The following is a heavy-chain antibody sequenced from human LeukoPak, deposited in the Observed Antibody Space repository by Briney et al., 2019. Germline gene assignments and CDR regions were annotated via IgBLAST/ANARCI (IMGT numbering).Heavy chain of an antibody. V-gene: IGHV4-30-4*08. CDR2: IYYSGST. J-gene: IGHJ5*02. CDR3: ASTKSDYYRSARYSWFDP. D-gene: IGHD3-10*01. CDR1: GGSISSGDYY. Sequence: PSETLSLTCTVSGGSISSGDYYWSWTRQPPGKGLEWIGYIYYSGSTYYNPSLKSRVTISVDTSKNQFSLKLSSVTAADTAVYYCASTKSDYYRSARYSWFDPWGQGTLVTVSS.